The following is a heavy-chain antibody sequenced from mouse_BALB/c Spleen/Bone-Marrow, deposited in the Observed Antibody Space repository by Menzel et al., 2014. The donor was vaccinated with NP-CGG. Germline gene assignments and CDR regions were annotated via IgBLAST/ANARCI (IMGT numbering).Heavy chain of an antibody. J-gene: IGHJ4*01. CDR2: IAPGSGST. Sequence: DLVKPGASVKLSCKASGYTFTSYWINWIKQRPGQGLGWIGRIAPGSGSTYYDEMFKGKATLTVDTSSSTAYIQPSSLSSEDSAVYFCARSYYGRAMDYWGQGTSVTVSS. D-gene: IGHD1-1*01. CDR1: GYTFTSYW. V-gene: IGHV1S41*01. CDR3: ARSYYGRAMDY.